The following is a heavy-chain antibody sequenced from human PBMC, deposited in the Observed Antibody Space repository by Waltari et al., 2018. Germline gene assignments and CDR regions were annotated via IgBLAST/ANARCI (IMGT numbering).Heavy chain of an antibody. V-gene: IGHV4-38-2*02. CDR1: GFFMTRSY. CDR2: VFHTGST. J-gene: IGHJ6*02. CDR3: AGEKARYGLDV. Sequence: QLQESGPGLVKPSETLSLTRNVSGFFMTRSYWAWVRQPPGKGLEWIGSVFHTGSTSYNPSLKSRVTMSVNPSKNQFTLRLSSVTAADTAVYYCAGEKARYGLDVWGQGTTVTVSS.